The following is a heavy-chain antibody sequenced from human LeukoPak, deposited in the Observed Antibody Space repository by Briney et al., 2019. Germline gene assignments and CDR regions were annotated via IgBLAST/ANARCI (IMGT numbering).Heavy chain of an antibody. Sequence: SETLSLTCTVSGGSISSYYWSWIRQPPGKGLEWIGYIYYSGSTNYNPSLKSRVTISVDTSKNQFSLKLSSVTAADTAVYYCASQYYYDRGFDLWGRGTLVTVSP. V-gene: IGHV4-59*01. J-gene: IGHJ2*01. D-gene: IGHD3-10*02. CDR3: ASQYYYDRGFDL. CDR1: GGSISSYY. CDR2: IYYSGST.